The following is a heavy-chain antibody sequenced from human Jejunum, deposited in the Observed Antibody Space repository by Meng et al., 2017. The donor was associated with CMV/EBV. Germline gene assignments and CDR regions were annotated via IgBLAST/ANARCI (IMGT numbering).Heavy chain of an antibody. CDR3: ASGSGYPPGRINY. Sequence: EVHLLESGGGLVKPGGSLRLSCAVSGFSFSTSSMNWVRQAPGKGLEWVSSISSSGSYKDYADSLKGRFTISRDNAKNSLYLQMDSLRAEDTAVYYCASGSGYPPGRINYWGQGILVTVSS. J-gene: IGHJ4*02. CDR2: ISSSGSYK. V-gene: IGHV3-21*01. CDR1: GFSFSTSS. D-gene: IGHD3-22*01.